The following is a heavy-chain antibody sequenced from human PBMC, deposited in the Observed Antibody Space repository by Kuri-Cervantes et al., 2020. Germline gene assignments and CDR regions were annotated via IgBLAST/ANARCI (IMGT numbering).Heavy chain of an antibody. CDR2: ISGSGGST. Sequence: GESLKISCAASGFTVSSNYMNWVRQAPGKGLEWVPAISGSGGSTYYADSVKGRFTISRDNSKNTLYLQMNSLRAEDTAVYYCAKSPRRWGQGTLVTVSS. J-gene: IGHJ4*02. CDR1: GFTVSSNY. V-gene: IGHV3-23*01. CDR3: AKSPRR.